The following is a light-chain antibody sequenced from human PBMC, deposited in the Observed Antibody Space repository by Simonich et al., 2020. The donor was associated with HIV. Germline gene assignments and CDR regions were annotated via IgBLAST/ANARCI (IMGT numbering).Light chain of an antibody. CDR2: GAS. Sequence: EIVMTQSPATLSVSPGERPTLSCRASQSVATYLAWYQQKPGQAPRLLISGASSRATGIPARFSGSGFGTEFTLTISSMQSEDFAVYYCQQYNNWPSPFTFGPGTKVDIK. CDR3: QQYNNWPSPFT. V-gene: IGKV3-15*01. CDR1: QSVATY. J-gene: IGKJ3*01.